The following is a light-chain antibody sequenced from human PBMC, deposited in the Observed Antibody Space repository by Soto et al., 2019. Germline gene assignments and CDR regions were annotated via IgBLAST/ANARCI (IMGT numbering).Light chain of an antibody. CDR1: QSIGRHS. J-gene: IGKJ2*01. Sequence: EIVLTQSPGTLSLSPGERVTLSCRVSQSIGRHSLAWYQQKPGQAPRLLIYATSTRATGIPDRFSGSGSGTDFTLTISSRGPGDFGLYYCQHNHFAQGTKLEI. V-gene: IGKV3-20*01. CDR3: QHNH. CDR2: ATS.